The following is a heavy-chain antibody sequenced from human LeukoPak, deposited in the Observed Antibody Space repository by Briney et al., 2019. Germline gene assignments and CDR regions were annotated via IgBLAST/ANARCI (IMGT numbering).Heavy chain of an antibody. CDR2: IYTSGST. CDR3: ARDRYSYGLDY. CDR1: GGSIISGSYY. V-gene: IGHV4-61*02. Sequence: SETLSLTCTVSGGSIISGSYYWSWIRQPAGKGLEWIGRIYTSGSTNYSPSLKSRVTISVDTSKNQFSLKLSSVTAADTAVYYCARDRYSYGLDYWGQGTLVTVSS. J-gene: IGHJ4*02. D-gene: IGHD5-18*01.